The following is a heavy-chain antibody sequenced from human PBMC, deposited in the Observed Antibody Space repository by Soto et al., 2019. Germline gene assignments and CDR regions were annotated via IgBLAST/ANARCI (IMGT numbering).Heavy chain of an antibody. CDR1: GGNFSTHA. J-gene: IGHJ4*02. V-gene: IGHV1-69*01. CDR3: ARDAYDRGSLDY. Sequence: QVQLVQSGAEVKKPGSSVKVSCKASGGNFSTHAISWVRQAPGQGLVWMGGIIPMFNTTISAQKFQGRVTITADEYTSTAYMELGSLRSEDTAVYSCARDAYDRGSLDYWGQGTLVTVSS. D-gene: IGHD3-22*01. CDR2: IIPMFNTT.